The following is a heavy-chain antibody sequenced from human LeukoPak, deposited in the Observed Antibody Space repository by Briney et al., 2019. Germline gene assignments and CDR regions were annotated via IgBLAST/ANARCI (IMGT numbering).Heavy chain of an antibody. J-gene: IGHJ4*02. V-gene: IGHV1-69*13. CDR1: GGTFSSYA. Sequence: WASVKVSCKASGGTFSSYAISWVRQAPGQGLEWMGGIIPIFGTANYAQKFQGRVTITAGESTSTAYMELSSLRSEDTAVYYCALSSRAPYSSSSEWAYWGQGTLVTVSS. D-gene: IGHD6-6*01. CDR3: ALSSRAPYSSSSEWAY. CDR2: IIPIFGTA.